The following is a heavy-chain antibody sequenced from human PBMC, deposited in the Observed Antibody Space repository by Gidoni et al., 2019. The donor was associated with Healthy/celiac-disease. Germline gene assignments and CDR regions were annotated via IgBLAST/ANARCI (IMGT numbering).Heavy chain of an antibody. Sequence: QVQLVQSGAEVKKPGASVKVSCKASGYTFTGYYMHWVRQAPGQGLEWMGWINPNSGGTNYAQKFQGWVTMTRDTSISTAYMELSRLRSDDTAVYYCASAIAAAGHRSYYYYYYGMDVWGQGTTVTVSS. CDR3: ASAIAAAGHRSYYYYYYGMDV. J-gene: IGHJ6*02. CDR1: GYTFTGYY. CDR2: INPNSGGT. D-gene: IGHD6-13*01. V-gene: IGHV1-2*04.